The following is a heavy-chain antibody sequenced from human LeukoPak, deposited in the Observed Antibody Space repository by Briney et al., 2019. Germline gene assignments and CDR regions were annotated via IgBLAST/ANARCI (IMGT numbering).Heavy chain of an antibody. D-gene: IGHD5-12*01. CDR2: ISRNGDIT. CDR1: GFTFSNHG. Sequence: PGGSLRLSCAASGFTFSNHGMNWVRQAPGKGLEWVSGISRNGDITYYADSVKGRFTISRDNSKNTLYLQMNSLRAEDTAIYYCAKDDAWLRFLYWGQGTLVTVSS. CDR3: AKDDAWLRFLY. V-gene: IGHV3-23*01. J-gene: IGHJ4*02.